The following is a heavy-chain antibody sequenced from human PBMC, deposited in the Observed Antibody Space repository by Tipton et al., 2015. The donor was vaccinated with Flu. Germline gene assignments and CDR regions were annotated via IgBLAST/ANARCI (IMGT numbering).Heavy chain of an antibody. CDR2: IYHSGST. Sequence: LRLSCTVSGYSISSGYYWGWIRQPPGKGLEWIGSIYHSGSTYYNPSLKSRVTISVDTSKNQFSLKLSSVTAADTAVYYCARAIRAAYYLDYWGQGTLVTVSS. V-gene: IGHV4-38-2*02. D-gene: IGHD6-25*01. CDR1: GYSISSGYY. J-gene: IGHJ4*02. CDR3: ARAIRAAYYLDY.